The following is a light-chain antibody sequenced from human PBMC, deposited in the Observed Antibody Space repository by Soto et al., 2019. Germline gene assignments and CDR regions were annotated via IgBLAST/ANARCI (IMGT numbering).Light chain of an antibody. Sequence: DIPMTKSPSSLFASVGDRVTITCQATQDINIYLNWYQQKPGKAPNLLIYDASNLEIGVPSRFSGSGSGTHFTFPISSLQTEDIGTYYCQQYDILPITFGRGTRLEIK. V-gene: IGKV1-33*01. CDR3: QQYDILPIT. CDR2: DAS. J-gene: IGKJ5*01. CDR1: QDINIY.